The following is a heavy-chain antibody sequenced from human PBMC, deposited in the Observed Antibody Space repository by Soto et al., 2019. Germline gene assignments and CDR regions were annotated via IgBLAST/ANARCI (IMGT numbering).Heavy chain of an antibody. J-gene: IGHJ6*02. CDR2: ISWDGGST. Sequence: PGGSLRLSCAASGFTFDDYTMHWVRQAPGKGLEWVSLISWDGGSTYYADSVKGRFTISRDNSKNSLYLQMNSLRTEDTALYYCAKGELRYFDWLLYDYYYYGMDXWGQGTTVTVSS. D-gene: IGHD3-9*01. V-gene: IGHV3-43*01. CDR1: GFTFDDYT. CDR3: AKGELRYFDWLLYDYYYYGMDX.